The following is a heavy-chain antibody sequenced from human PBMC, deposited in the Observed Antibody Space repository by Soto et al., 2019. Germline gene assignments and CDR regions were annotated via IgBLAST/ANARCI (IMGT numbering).Heavy chain of an antibody. CDR1: GGSVNGYY. CDR3: ATRITVFGLLIPPFDP. CDR2: INHTGGT. V-gene: IGHV4-34*01. J-gene: IGHJ5*02. D-gene: IGHD3-3*01. Sequence: SETLSLTCAVYGGSVNGYYWNWIRQPPGKGLEWIGEINHTGGTHYNPSLKSRATMSVDTSKNQFSLRLSSVTAADTAIYYCATRITVFGLLIPPFDPWGQGTQVTVSS.